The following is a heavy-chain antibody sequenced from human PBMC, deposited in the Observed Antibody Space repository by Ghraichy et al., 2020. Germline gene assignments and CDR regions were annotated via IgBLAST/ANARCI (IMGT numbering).Heavy chain of an antibody. CDR1: GYTFTSYY. J-gene: IGHJ4*02. D-gene: IGHD3-22*01. Sequence: ASVKVSCKASGYTFTSYYMHWVRQAPGQGLEWMGIINPSGGSTSYAQKFQGRVTMTRDTSTSTVYMELSSLRSEDTAVYYCARDQQFARYYYDSSGNLGYWGQGTLVTVSS. V-gene: IGHV1-46*01. CDR2: INPSGGST. CDR3: ARDQQFARYYYDSSGNLGY.